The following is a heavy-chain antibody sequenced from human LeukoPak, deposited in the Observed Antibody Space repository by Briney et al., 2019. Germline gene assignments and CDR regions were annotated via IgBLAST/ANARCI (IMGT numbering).Heavy chain of an antibody. V-gene: IGHV3-53*01. CDR1: GFTVSSNS. J-gene: IGHJ4*02. CDR2: IYSDNT. D-gene: IGHD4/OR15-4a*01. CDR3: ARRAGAYSHPYDY. Sequence: GGSLRLSCTVSGFTVSSNSMSWVRQAPGKGLEWVSFIYSDNTHYSDSVKGRLTISRDNSKNTLYLQMNGLRAEDTAVYYCARRAGAYSHPYDYWGQGTLVTVSS.